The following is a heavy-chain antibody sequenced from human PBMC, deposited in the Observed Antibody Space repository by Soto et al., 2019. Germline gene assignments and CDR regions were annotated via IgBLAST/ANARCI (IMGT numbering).Heavy chain of an antibody. J-gene: IGHJ6*02. D-gene: IGHD2-2*01. V-gene: IGHV5-51*01. CDR2: IYPGDSDT. CDR3: GRGFCTGTSCPRAHYGLDV. Sequence: GESLKISCKGSGYSFTSYWIGWVRQMPGKGLEWMGIIYPGDSDTRYSPSFQGQVTISADKSISTAYLQMNSLKTEDTAVYYCGRGFCTGTSCPRAHYGLDVWGQGTMVTVSS. CDR1: GYSFTSYW.